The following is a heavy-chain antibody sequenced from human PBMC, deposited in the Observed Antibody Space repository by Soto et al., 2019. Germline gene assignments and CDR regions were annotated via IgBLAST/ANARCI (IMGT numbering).Heavy chain of an antibody. CDR1: GFTFSSYG. J-gene: IGHJ6*02. CDR3: AKGHSSSPYYYGMDV. CDR2: ISYDGSNK. Sequence: GGSLRLSCAASGFTFSSYGMHWVRQAPGKGLEWVAVISYDGSNKYYADSVKGRFTISRDNSKNTLYLQMNSLRAEDTAVYYCAKGHSSSPYYYGMDVWGQGTTVTVSS. V-gene: IGHV3-30*18. D-gene: IGHD6-6*01.